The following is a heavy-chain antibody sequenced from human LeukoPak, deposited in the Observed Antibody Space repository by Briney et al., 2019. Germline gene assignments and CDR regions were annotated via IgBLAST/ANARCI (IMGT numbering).Heavy chain of an antibody. CDR2: IYYSAQN. CDR1: GGPISSSSYY. D-gene: IGHD6-13*01. Sequence: SETLTLTCTVSGGPISSSSYYWGRIRQPPGKGLVWIGSIYYSAQNNHNPSINSRATVSVDTTKHQFSLRLSSVTAAHTAVYFCARVLPSSWYAPFDYWGQGTLVTASS. J-gene: IGHJ4*02. CDR3: ARVLPSSWYAPFDY. V-gene: IGHV4-39*07.